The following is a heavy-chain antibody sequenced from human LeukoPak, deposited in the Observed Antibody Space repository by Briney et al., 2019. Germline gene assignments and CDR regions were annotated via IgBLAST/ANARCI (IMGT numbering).Heavy chain of an antibody. CDR3: ARVRAVWFGELLYYYGMDV. CDR1: GFTFSSYW. CDR2: INSDGSST. J-gene: IGHJ6*04. V-gene: IGHV3-74*01. D-gene: IGHD3-10*01. Sequence: PGGSLRLSCAASGFTFSSYWMHWVRQAPGKGLVWVSRINSDGSSTSYADSVKGRFTISRDNAKNTLYLQMNSLRAEDTAVYYCARVRAVWFGELLYYYGMDVWGKGTTVTVSS.